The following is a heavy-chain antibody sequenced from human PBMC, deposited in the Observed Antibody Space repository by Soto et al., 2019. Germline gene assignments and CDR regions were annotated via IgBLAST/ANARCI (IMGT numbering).Heavy chain of an antibody. CDR1: GFTFSSYA. CDR3: AKDPRRQLADYYFDS. V-gene: IGHV3-23*01. Sequence: PGGSLRLSCAASGFTFSSYAMSWVRQAPGKGLEWVSAISGSGGSTYYADSVKGRFTISRDNSKNTVYLQMNSLRAEDTAVYYCAKDPRRQLADYYFDSWGQGTLVTVSS. CDR2: ISGSGGST. J-gene: IGHJ4*02. D-gene: IGHD6-6*01.